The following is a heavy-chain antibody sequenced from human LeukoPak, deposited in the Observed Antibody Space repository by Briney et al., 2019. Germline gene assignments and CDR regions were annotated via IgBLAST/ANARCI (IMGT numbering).Heavy chain of an antibody. CDR3: ARASSDFGELFP. D-gene: IGHD3-10*01. CDR2: INPSSGST. J-gene: IGHJ5*02. CDR1: GYTFTSYY. V-gene: IGHV1-46*01. Sequence: ASVKVSCKASGYTFTSYYMHWVRQAPGQGLEWMGIINPSSGSTSYTQKFQGRVTMTRDTSTSTVYMDLSSPRSEDTAVYYCARASSDFGELFPWGQGTLVTVSS.